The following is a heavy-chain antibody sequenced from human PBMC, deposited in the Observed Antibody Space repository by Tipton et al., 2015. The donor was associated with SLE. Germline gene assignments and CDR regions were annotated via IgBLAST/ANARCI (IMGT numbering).Heavy chain of an antibody. CDR2: FDPDDGET. Sequence: QSGPEVKKPGASVKVSCKVSGYTLTELSMHWVRQAPGKGLEWMGGFDPDDGETIYAQKFQGRVTMTEDASTATAYMELSSLRSEDTAAYYGAASPPQVPRSHYYDRSGPLEAFDIWGQGTMVPVSS. CDR3: AASPPQVPRSHYYDRSGPLEAFDI. CDR1: GYTLTELS. V-gene: IGHV1-24*01. J-gene: IGHJ3*02. D-gene: IGHD3-22*01.